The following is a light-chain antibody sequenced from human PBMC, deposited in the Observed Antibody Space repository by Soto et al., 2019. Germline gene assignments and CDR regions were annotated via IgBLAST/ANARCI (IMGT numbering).Light chain of an antibody. V-gene: IGKV2-28*01. CDR3: MQARQKPVT. J-gene: IGKJ4*01. Sequence: IVLTQSPLSLPVTPGEPASISCRSSQSLVHRNGYDSLDWYLQKPGQSPQLLIYLSTHRASGVPDRFSGSGSGTDFTLTISRVQTEDVGVYYCMQARQKPVTFGGGTKVEIK. CDR1: QSLVHRNGYDS. CDR2: LST.